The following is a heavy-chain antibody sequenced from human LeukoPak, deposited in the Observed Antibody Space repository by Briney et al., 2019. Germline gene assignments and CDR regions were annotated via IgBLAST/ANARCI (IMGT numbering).Heavy chain of an antibody. D-gene: IGHD3-22*01. V-gene: IGHV3-21*01. CDR3: ARALYYYDSSGYYYYYFDY. CDR1: GFTFSSYS. J-gene: IGHJ4*02. Sequence: GGSLRLSCAASGFTFSSYSMNWVRQAPGKGLEWVSSISSSSSYRYYADSVKGRFTISRDNAKNSLYLQMNSLRAEDTAVYYCARALYYYDSSGYYYYYFDYWGQGTLVTVSS. CDR2: ISSSSSYR.